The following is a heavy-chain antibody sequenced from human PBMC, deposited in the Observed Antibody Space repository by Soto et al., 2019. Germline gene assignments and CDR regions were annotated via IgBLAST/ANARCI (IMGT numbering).Heavy chain of an antibody. CDR1: GGSISSGGYY. CDR3: ARDSPHCSGGSCYSLPYYYYMDV. CDR2: IYYSGST. D-gene: IGHD2-15*01. J-gene: IGHJ6*03. V-gene: IGHV4-31*03. Sequence: SETLSLTCTVSGGSISSGGYYWSWIRQHPGKGLEWIGYIYYSGSTYYNPSLKSRVTISVDTSKNQFSLKLSSVTAADTAVYYCARDSPHCSGGSCYSLPYYYYMDVWGKGTTVT.